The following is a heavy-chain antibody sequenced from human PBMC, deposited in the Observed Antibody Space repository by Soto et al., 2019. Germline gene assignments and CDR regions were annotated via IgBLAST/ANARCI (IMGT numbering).Heavy chain of an antibody. Sequence: AVKVSCKASGFTFTSSAVQWVRQARGQRLEWIGWIVVGSGNTNYAQKFQERVTITRDMSTSTAYMELSSLRSEATAVYYCAADLDYAYWYYFDYWGQGTLVTVSS. CDR2: IVVGSGNT. CDR1: GFTFTSSA. D-gene: IGHD5-12*01. J-gene: IGHJ4*02. V-gene: IGHV1-58*01. CDR3: AADLDYAYWYYFDY.